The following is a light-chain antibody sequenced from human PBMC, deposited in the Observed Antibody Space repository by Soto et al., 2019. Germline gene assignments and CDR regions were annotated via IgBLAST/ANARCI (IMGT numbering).Light chain of an antibody. CDR3: QKFSAVPT. V-gene: IGKV1-27*01. CDR1: QAIYNY. J-gene: IGKJ4*01. CDR2: AAS. Sequence: DIQMTQSPSSLSASVGDKVTITCRASQAIYNYLAWYQQKPGKVPTLLISAASTLQSGVPSRFSGSGSGTDFTLTISSLQPEDVATYYCQKFSAVPTFGGGTKVEI.